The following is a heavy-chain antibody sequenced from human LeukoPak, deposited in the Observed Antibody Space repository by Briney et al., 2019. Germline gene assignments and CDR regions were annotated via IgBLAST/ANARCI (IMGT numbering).Heavy chain of an antibody. J-gene: IGHJ4*02. CDR1: GGSISSSSYY. CDR3: ARRRYYYGSGSYYQPGYYFDY. CDR2: IYYSGST. D-gene: IGHD3-10*01. Sequence: SETLSLTCTVSGGSISSSSYYWGWIRQPPGKGLEWIGSIYYSGSTYYNPSLKSRVTISVDTSKNQFSLKLSSVTAADTAVYYCARRRYYYGSGSYYQPGYYFDYWGQGTLVTVSS. V-gene: IGHV4-39*01.